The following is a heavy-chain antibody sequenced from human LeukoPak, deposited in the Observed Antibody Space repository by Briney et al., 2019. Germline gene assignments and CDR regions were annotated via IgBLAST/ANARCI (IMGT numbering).Heavy chain of an antibody. CDR3: AKSLVVAATSFDY. V-gene: IGHV4-34*01. Sequence: SETLSLTCAVYVGSFSGYYWSWIRQPPGKGLEWIGEINHSGSTIYNPSLKSRVTISVDTSKIHFSLKLNSVTAADTAVYYCAKSLVVAATSFDYWGQGTLVSVSS. CDR2: INHSGST. CDR1: VGSFSGYY. J-gene: IGHJ4*02. D-gene: IGHD2-15*01.